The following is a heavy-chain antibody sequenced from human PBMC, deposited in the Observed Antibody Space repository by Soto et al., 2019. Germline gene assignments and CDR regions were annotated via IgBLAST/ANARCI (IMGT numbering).Heavy chain of an antibody. Sequence: PGGSLRLSCAASGFTFGSYGMHWVRQAPGKGLEWVAVIWYDGSNKYYADSVKGRFTISRDNSKNTLYLQMNSLRAEDTAVYYCARDGGLGGIAAAGLFDYWGQGTLVTVSS. CDR3: ARDGGLGGIAAAGLFDY. CDR2: IWYDGSNK. CDR1: GFTFGSYG. V-gene: IGHV3-33*01. J-gene: IGHJ4*02. D-gene: IGHD6-13*01.